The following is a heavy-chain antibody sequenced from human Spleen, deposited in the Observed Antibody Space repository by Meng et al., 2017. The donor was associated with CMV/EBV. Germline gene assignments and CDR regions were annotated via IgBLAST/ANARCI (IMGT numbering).Heavy chain of an antibody. Sequence: KASGYTFSNYAISWVRQAPGQGREWMGCISVYNDNTNYAQKLQGRVTLTTDTSTSTAYMELRSLRSDDTAMYYCARDGSVGNSGFDGWGQGTLVTVSS. V-gene: IGHV1-18*01. CDR1: GYTFSNYA. J-gene: IGHJ4*02. D-gene: IGHD4-23*01. CDR2: ISVYNDNT. CDR3: ARDGSVGNSGFDG.